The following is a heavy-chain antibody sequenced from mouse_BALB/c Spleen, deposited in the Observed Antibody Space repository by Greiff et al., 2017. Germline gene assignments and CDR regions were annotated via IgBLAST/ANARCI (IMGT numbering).Heavy chain of an antibody. CDR1: GYSITSGYY. CDR3: ARDGDYGSSYYAMDY. Sequence: EVHLVESGPGLVKPSQSLSLTCSVTGYSITSGYYWNWIRQFPGNKLEWMGYISYDGSNNYNPSLKNRISITRDTSKNQFFLKLNSVTTEDTATYYCARDGDYGSSYYAMDYWGQGTSVTVSS. D-gene: IGHD1-1*01. J-gene: IGHJ4*01. V-gene: IGHV3-6*02. CDR2: ISYDGSN.